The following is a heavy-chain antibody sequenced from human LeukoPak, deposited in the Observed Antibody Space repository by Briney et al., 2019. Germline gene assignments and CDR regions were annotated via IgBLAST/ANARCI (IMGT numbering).Heavy chain of an antibody. D-gene: IGHD3-22*01. CDR1: GYTFTGYY. CDR3: ARDHTDYYDSSGFDY. J-gene: IGHJ4*02. Sequence: ASVNVSSTPSGYTFTGYYMHWVRQAPGQELEWMGWINPNRGGTNYAQKFQGRVTMTRDTSISTAYMELSRLRSDDTAVYYCARDHTDYYDSSGFDYWGQGTLVTVSS. V-gene: IGHV1-2*02. CDR2: INPNRGGT.